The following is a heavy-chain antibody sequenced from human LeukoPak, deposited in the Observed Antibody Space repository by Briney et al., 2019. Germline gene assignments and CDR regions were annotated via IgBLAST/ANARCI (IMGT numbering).Heavy chain of an antibody. Sequence: GGSLRLSCTASGFTFSSYAMSWVRQAPGKGLEWVSVIYSGGSTYYADSVKGRFTISRDNSKNTLYLQMNSLRAEDTAVYYCARATPVGIAAAGTWSWGQGTLVTVSS. CDR2: IYSGGST. J-gene: IGHJ4*02. CDR1: GFTFSSYA. D-gene: IGHD6-13*01. V-gene: IGHV3-53*01. CDR3: ARATPVGIAAAGTWS.